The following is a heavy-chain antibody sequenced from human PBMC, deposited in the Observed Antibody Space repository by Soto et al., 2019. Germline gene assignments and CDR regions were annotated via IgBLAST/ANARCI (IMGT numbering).Heavy chain of an antibody. CDR3: ARGLKPGWYRKAAAGTWTDY. Sequence: SETLSLTCAVYGGSFSGYYWSWIRQPPGKGLEWIGEINHSGSTNYNPSLKSRVTISVDTSKNQFSLKLSSVTAADTAVYYCARGLKPGWYRKAAAGTWTDYWGQGTLVTVSS. V-gene: IGHV4-34*01. J-gene: IGHJ4*02. CDR2: INHSGST. D-gene: IGHD6-13*01. CDR1: GGSFSGYY.